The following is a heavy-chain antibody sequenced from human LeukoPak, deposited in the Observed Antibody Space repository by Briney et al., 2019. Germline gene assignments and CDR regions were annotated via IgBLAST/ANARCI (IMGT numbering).Heavy chain of an antibody. CDR3: ARRGPLAAAGTSFDY. CDR1: GGSISSGGYY. Sequence: SETLSPTCTVSGGSISSGGYYWSWIRQHPGKGLEWIGYIYYSGSTYYNPSLKSRVTISVDTSKNQFSLKLSSVTAADTAVYYCARRGPLAAAGTSFDYWGQGTLVTVSS. D-gene: IGHD6-13*01. J-gene: IGHJ4*02. CDR2: IYYSGST. V-gene: IGHV4-31*03.